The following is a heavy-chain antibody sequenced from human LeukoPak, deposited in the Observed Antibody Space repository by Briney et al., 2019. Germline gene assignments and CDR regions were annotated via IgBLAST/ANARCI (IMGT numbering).Heavy chain of an antibody. V-gene: IGHV1-69*01. CDR1: GGTFRSFT. D-gene: IGHD1-26*01. CDR3: ARGPGGSPAPFGFDY. J-gene: IGHJ4*02. Sequence: ASVQVSCQGSGGTFRSFTIHWVRPAPGQGLEWMGGIIPMFGATNYAQKFQGRLTITADESTSTAYMELSSLRSKDTAVYFCARGPGGSPAPFGFDYWGQGTLVTVSS. CDR2: IIPMFGAT.